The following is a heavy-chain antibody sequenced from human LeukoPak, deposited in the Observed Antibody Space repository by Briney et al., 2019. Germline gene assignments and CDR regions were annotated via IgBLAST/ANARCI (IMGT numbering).Heavy chain of an antibody. V-gene: IGHV1-24*01. CDR1: GYTLTELS. Sequence: GASVKVSCKVSGYTLTELSMHWVRQAPGKGLEWMGGFDPEDGETIYAQKFQGRVTMTEDTSTDTAYMELSSLRSEDTAVYYCATKGRVWNPIYYFDYWGQGTLVTVSS. J-gene: IGHJ4*02. CDR2: FDPEDGET. D-gene: IGHD1-1*01. CDR3: ATKGRVWNPIYYFDY.